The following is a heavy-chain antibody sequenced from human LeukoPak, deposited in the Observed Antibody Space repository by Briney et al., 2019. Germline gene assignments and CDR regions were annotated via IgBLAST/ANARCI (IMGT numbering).Heavy chain of an antibody. V-gene: IGHV4-4*02. J-gene: IGHJ5*02. CDR3: ARGQARLAWFDP. D-gene: IGHD6-19*01. Sequence: SGTLSLTCAVSGASISNTDWWSWVRQPPGKGLEWIGEIYHSGTTNYNPSLKSRVTISVDTSKNQFSLRLTSVIAADTAVYYCARGQARLAWFDPWGQGTLVTVSS. CDR2: IYHSGTT. CDR1: GASISNTDW.